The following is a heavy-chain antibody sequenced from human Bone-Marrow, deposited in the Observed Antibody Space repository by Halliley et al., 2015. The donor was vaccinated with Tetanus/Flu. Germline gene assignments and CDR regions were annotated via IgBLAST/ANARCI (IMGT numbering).Heavy chain of an antibody. CDR3: ASETTRGGDF. CDR1: GGSISSGGYY. V-gene: IGHV4-31*03. J-gene: IGHJ4*02. D-gene: IGHD1-1*01. Sequence: TLSLTCTVSGGSISSGGYYWSWIRQHPGKGLEWIGYIYYSGSTYYNPSLKSRVTISVDTSKNQFSLKLTSVTAADTAIYFCASETTRGGDFWGPGTLVTVSS. CDR2: IYYSGST.